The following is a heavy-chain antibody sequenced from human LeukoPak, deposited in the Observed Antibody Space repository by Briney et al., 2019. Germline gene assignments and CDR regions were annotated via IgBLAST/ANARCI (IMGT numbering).Heavy chain of an antibody. D-gene: IGHD2-15*01. J-gene: IGHJ5*02. CDR1: GGSFSGYY. Sequence: SETLSLTCAVYGGSFSGYYWSWIRQPPGKGLEWIGEINHSGSTNYNPSLKSRVTISVDTSKNQFSLKLSSVTAADTAVYYCARDSWGYCSGGSCSAGWFDPWGQGTLVTVSS. CDR2: INHSGST. V-gene: IGHV4-34*01. CDR3: ARDSWGYCSGGSCSAGWFDP.